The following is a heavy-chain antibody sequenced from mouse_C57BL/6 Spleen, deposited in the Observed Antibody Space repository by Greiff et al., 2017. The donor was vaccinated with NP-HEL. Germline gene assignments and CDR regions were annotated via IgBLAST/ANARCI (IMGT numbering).Heavy chain of an antibody. Sequence: QVQLQQSGAELVRPGTSVKLSCKASGYTFTSYWMHWVKQRPGQGLEWIGVIDPSDSYTNYNQKFKGKATLTVDTSSSTAYMQLSSLTSEDSAVYYCANWDGGYFDVWGTGTTVTVSS. CDR2: IDPSDSYT. CDR1: GYTFTSYW. D-gene: IGHD4-1*01. J-gene: IGHJ1*03. CDR3: ANWDGGYFDV. V-gene: IGHV1-59*01.